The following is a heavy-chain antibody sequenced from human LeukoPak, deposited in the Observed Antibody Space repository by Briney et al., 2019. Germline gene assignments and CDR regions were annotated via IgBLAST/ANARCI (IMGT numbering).Heavy chain of an antibody. CDR3: ARAGWAGTTLPFDY. CDR2: INPNGGGA. CDR1: GYTFTGYY. Sequence: RASVKVSCKASGYTFTGYYMHWVRQAPGQGLEWMAWINPNGGGANYAQKFQGRVTMTTDTSTSTAYMELRSLRSDDTAVYYCARAGWAGTTLPFDYWGQGTLVTVSS. J-gene: IGHJ4*02. D-gene: IGHD1-1*01. V-gene: IGHV1-2*02.